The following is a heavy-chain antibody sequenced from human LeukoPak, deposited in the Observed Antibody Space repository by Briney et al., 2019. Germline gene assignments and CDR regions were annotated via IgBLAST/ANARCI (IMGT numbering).Heavy chain of an antibody. CDR3: ARSVLYYFDY. CDR2: IYYSGST. CDR1: GGSISSGGYY. J-gene: IGHJ4*02. Sequence: PSETLSLTCTVSGGSISSGGYYWSWIRQHPGKGLEWIGYIYYSGSTYYNPSLKSRVTTSVDTSKNQFSLKLSSVTAADTAVYYCARSVLYYFDYWGQGTLVTVSS. V-gene: IGHV4-31*03.